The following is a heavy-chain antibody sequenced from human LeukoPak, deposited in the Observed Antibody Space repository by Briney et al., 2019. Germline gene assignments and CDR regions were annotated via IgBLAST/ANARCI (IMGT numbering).Heavy chain of an antibody. J-gene: IGHJ3*02. V-gene: IGHV4-38-2*02. CDR1: GYSISSGYY. D-gene: IGHD3-22*01. CDR2: IYHGGST. Sequence: PSETLSLTCTVSGYSISSGYYWGWIRQSPGKGLEWIGSIYHGGSTYYNPSLRSRVIVSVDTSKNHFSLKMSSVTAADTAVYYCARGETYYYDSSGYKAFDIWGQGTMVTVSS. CDR3: ARGETYYYDSSGYKAFDI.